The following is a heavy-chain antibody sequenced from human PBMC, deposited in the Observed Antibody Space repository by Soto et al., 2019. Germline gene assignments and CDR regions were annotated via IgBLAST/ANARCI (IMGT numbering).Heavy chain of an antibody. J-gene: IGHJ5*02. Sequence: QVQLVQSGAEVKKPGSSVKVSCKASGGTFSSYTISWVRQAPGQGLEWMGRIIPILGIANYAQKFQGRVTXTXDXXTSTAYMELSSLRSEDTAVYYCARGRSGSSGWFDPWGQGTLVTVSS. CDR3: ARGRSGSSGWFDP. D-gene: IGHD1-26*01. V-gene: IGHV1-69*02. CDR1: GGTFSSYT. CDR2: IIPILGIA.